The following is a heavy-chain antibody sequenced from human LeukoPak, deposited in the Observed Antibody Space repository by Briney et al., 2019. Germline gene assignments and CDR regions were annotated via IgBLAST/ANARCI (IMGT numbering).Heavy chain of an antibody. CDR1: GGSINSGSYY. CDR3: ARQTGSGLFILP. CDR2: IYHSGST. J-gene: IGHJ4*02. Sequence: SETLSLTCTVSGGSINSGSYYWSWIRQPAGKGLEWIGRIYHSGSTYYNPSLKSRVTISVDTSKNQFSLKLTSVTAADTAVYYCARQTGSGLFILPGGQGTLVTVSS. D-gene: IGHD3/OR15-3a*01. V-gene: IGHV4-39*01.